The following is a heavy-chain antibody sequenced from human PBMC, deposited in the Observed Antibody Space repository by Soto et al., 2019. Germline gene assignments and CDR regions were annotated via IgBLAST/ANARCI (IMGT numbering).Heavy chain of an antibody. V-gene: IGHV1-2*02. CDR2: INPTSGGT. CDR1: GYTFAAYY. D-gene: IGHD4-17*01. J-gene: IGHJ4*02. CDR3: ARDPDSGVYWGYFFDS. Sequence: QVQLVQSGAEVKKPGASVKVSCKTSGYTFAAYYIHWIRQAPGQGLEWMGWINPTSGGTVYAQNFKDRVTMTRDKAISTAYMELRRLNSDDTAVYYCARDPDSGVYWGYFFDSWGQGTPVTVSS.